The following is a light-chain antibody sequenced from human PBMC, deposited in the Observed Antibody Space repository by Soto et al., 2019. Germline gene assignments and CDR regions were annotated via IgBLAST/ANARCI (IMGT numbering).Light chain of an antibody. V-gene: IGLV2-14*01. CDR2: DVS. CDR1: SSDVGGYNY. CDR3: SSYTSSSTPVV. Sequence: QSALTQPASVSGSPGQSNTISCTGTSSDVGGYNYVSWYQQHPGKAPKLKIYDVSNRPSGVSNRVSGSKSGNTASLTISGLQAEDEADYYCSSYTSSSTPVVFGGGTTLTVL. J-gene: IGLJ2*01.